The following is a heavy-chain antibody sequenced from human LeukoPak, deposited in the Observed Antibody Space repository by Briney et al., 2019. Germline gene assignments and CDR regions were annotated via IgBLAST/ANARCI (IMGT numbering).Heavy chain of an antibody. CDR1: GGSISSYY. Sequence: SETLSLTCTVSGGSISSYYWSWIRQPAGKGLEWIGRIYTSGSTNYNPSLKSRVTMSVDTSKNQFSLKLSSVTAADTAVYYCARVIRYCSSTSCSPNWFDPWGQGTLVTVSS. CDR3: ARVIRYCSSTSCSPNWFDP. V-gene: IGHV4-4*07. D-gene: IGHD2-2*01. J-gene: IGHJ5*02. CDR2: IYTSGST.